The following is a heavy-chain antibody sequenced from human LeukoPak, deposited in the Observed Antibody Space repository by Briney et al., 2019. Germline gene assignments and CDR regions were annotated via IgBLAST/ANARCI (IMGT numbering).Heavy chain of an antibody. CDR2: IDYSGSS. CDR1: GGSIRSYY. J-gene: IGHJ4*02. CDR3: ARRSPEWMEWVFDY. D-gene: IGHD3-3*01. V-gene: IGHV4-59*08. Sequence: SETLSLTCIVSGGSIRSYYWSWIRQPPGKGLEWIGNIDYSGSSNYNPSLKSRVTISVDTSKNQFSLKLSSVTAADTAVYYCARRSPEWMEWVFDYWGQGTLVTVSS.